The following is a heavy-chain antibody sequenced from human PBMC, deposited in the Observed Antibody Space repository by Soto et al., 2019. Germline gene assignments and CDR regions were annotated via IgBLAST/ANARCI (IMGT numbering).Heavy chain of an antibody. D-gene: IGHD1-7*01. CDR3: ARGSGTVAY. J-gene: IGHJ4*02. V-gene: IGHV3-11*01. Sequence: QVQLVESGGGLVKPGGSLRLSCAVSGFIFSDYAMNWVRQAPGKGLEWVSYITSSGSTIHYADSVKGRFTVSRDNGKNSLYLQMHSLRAEDTAVYYCARGSGTVAYWGQGTLVTVSS. CDR2: ITSSGSTI. CDR1: GFIFSDYA.